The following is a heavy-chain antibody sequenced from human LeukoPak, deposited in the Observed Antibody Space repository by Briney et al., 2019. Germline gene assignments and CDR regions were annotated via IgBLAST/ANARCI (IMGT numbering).Heavy chain of an antibody. V-gene: IGHV3-23*01. D-gene: IGHD3-10*01. CDR2: ISGSGGSA. CDR3: AKDGGLWFGELSNFDY. J-gene: IGHJ4*02. Sequence: GGSLRLSCAASGFTFSSYAMRGVRPAPGKGLEWVSAISGSGGSAYYADSVKGRFTISRDNSKNTLYLQMNSLRAEDTAVYYCAKDGGLWFGELSNFDYWGQGTLVTVSS. CDR1: GFTFSSYA.